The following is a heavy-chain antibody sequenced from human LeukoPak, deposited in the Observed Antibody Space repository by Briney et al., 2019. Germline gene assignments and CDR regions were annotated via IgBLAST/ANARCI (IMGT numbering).Heavy chain of an antibody. CDR2: ISYDGSTT. J-gene: IGHJ4*02. CDR3: ANHDEFGKEDGYKTLGY. CDR1: GFTFSNYG. D-gene: IGHD5-24*01. Sequence: GRSLRLSCAASGFTFSNYGMHWVRQAPGKGLEWVAVISYDGSTTYYADFVKGRFTISGDNSKNTLYLQMNSMRAEDTAVYYCANHDEFGKEDGYKTLGYWGQGTLVTVSS. V-gene: IGHV3-30*18.